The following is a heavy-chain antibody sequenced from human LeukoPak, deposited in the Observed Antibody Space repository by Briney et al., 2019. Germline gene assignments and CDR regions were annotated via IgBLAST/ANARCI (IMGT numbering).Heavy chain of an antibody. Sequence: GGSLRLSCAASGFTFSSYSMNWVRQAPGKGLEWVSSISSSSSYTYYADSVKGRFTISRDNAKNSLYLQMNSLRAEDTAVYYCARRGGGNRPDFDYWGQGSLVTVSS. CDR2: ISSSSSYT. CDR1: GFTFSSYS. D-gene: IGHD6-25*01. V-gene: IGHV3-21*01. CDR3: ARRGGGNRPDFDY. J-gene: IGHJ4*02.